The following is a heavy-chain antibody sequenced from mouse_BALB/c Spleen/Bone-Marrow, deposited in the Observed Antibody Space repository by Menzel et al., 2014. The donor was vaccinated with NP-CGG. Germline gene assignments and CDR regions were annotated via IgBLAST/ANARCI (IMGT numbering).Heavy chain of an antibody. J-gene: IGHJ3*01. CDR3: NIYALAY. CDR1: GYTLTSYW. V-gene: IGHV1S22*01. D-gene: IGHD2-12*01. CDR2: IYPGSGSP. Sequence: KQSGSELVRPGASVKLSCKASGYTLTSYWVHWVKQRPGQGIEWIGNIYPGSGSPNYDERFKSKATPTVDTSSSTANMQLSNLTSEYSAVYYCNIYALAYWGQGTPVTVSA.